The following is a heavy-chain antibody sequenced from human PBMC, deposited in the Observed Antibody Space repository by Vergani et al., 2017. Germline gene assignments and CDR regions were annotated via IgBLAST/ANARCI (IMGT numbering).Heavy chain of an antibody. CDR1: GGSISPYY. V-gene: IGHV4-4*07. Sequence: QVQLQESGPGLVKPSETLSLTCIVSGGSISPYYWSWIRQPAGKGLEWIGRIYTSESTNYNPSLKSRVTMSVDTSKNQFSLKLSSVTAAGTAVYYCARVADFYSLGSRLLDLWGQGILVTVSS. J-gene: IGHJ5*02. D-gene: IGHD3-10*01. CDR2: IYTSEST. CDR3: ARVADFYSLGSRLLDL.